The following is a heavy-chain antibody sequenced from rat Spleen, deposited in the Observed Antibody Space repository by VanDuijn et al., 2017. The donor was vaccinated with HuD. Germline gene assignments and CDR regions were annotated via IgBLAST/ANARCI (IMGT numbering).Heavy chain of an antibody. Sequence: EVQLVESGGGLVKPGGSLNLSCAASGLTFSNYDMAWVRQAPTKGLEWAASITTGGGNTYYRDSVKGRFTISRDNAKSTLYLQMDSLRSEDTATYYCARHAGDYGSFFDYWGKGVMVTVSS. CDR1: GLTFSNYD. V-gene: IGHV5S23*01. J-gene: IGHJ2*01. CDR3: ARHAGDYGSFFDY. D-gene: IGHD1-3*01. CDR2: ITTGGGNT.